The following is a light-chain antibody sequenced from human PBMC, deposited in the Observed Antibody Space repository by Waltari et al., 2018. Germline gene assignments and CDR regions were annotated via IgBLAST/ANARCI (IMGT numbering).Light chain of an antibody. V-gene: IGLV1-40*01. Sequence: QSGLTQSPSVSGAPGQRVTISCTGSRSNIGAGYDVHGYPLLPGTAPKLLIYGSSNRPSGVPGRFSGSKSGTSASLAITGLQAEDEADYYCQSYDSSLSCSVFGGGTKLTVL. J-gene: IGLJ2*01. CDR2: GSS. CDR1: RSNIGAGYD. CDR3: QSYDSSLSCSV.